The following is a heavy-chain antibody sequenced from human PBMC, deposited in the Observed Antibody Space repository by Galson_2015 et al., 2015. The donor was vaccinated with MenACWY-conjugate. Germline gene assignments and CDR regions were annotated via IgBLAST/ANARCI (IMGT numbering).Heavy chain of an antibody. Sequence: SLRLSCAASGFTFSDYDMSWIRQAPGKGLEWVSYISSGGSSINHAEFVKGRFTISRDNAKNSQYLQMNSLRAEDTAVYYCAREGGAAKEFDYWGQGTTVTASS. CDR2: ISSGGSSI. V-gene: IGHV3-11*01. D-gene: IGHD2-15*01. J-gene: IGHJ4*03. CDR3: AREGGAAKEFDY. CDR1: GFTFSDYD.